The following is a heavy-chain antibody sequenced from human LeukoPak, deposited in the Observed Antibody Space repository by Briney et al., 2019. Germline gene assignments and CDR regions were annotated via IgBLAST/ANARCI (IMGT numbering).Heavy chain of an antibody. J-gene: IGHJ4*02. CDR2: ISSSSSTI. D-gene: IGHD5-18*01. CDR3: ARHLSGVTGYTYGRGIDY. Sequence: GGSLRLSCAASGFTFSTYSMNWVRQAPGKGLEWVSYISSSSSTIYYADSVKGRFTISRDNAKNSLYLQMNSLRAEDTAVYYCARHLSGVTGYTYGRGIDYWGQGTLVTVSS. V-gene: IGHV3-48*01. CDR1: GFTFSTYS.